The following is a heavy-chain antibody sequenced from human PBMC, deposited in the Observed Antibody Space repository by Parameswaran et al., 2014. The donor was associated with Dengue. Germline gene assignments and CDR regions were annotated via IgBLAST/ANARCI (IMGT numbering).Heavy chain of an antibody. Sequence: WIRQPPGKGLGWVAVISYDGSNKYYADSVKGRFTISRDNSKNTLYLQMNSLRAEDTAVYYCARGGGITGTYDAFDIWGQGTMVTVSS. CDR2: ISYDGSNK. D-gene: IGHD1-20*01. CDR3: ARGGGITGTYDAFDI. J-gene: IGHJ3*02. V-gene: IGHV3-30-3*01.